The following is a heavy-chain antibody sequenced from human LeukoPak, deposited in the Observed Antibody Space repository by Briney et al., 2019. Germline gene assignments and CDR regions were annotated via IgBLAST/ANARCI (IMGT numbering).Heavy chain of an antibody. CDR1: GGSFSGYY. Sequence: SETLSLTCAVYGGSFSGYYWSWIRQPPGKGLEWIGEINHSGSTNYNPSLKSRVTISVDTSKNQFSPKLSSVTAADTAVYYCARSFSGTVIFRYWGQGTLVTVSS. J-gene: IGHJ4*02. CDR3: ARSFSGTVIFRY. D-gene: IGHD3/OR15-3a*01. CDR2: INHSGST. V-gene: IGHV4-34*01.